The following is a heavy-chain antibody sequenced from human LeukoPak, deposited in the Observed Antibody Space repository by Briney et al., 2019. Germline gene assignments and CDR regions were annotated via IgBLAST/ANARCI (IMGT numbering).Heavy chain of an antibody. CDR3: ARAKTYYDFWSGYWRGYYYYGMDV. CDR2: VNPNSGNT. D-gene: IGHD3-3*01. Sequence: ASVKVSCKASGYTFTSYDINWVRQATGQGLEWMGWVNPNSGNTGYAQKFQGRVTMTRNTSISTAYMELSSLRSEDTAVYYCARAKTYYDFWSGYWRGYYYYGMDVWGQGTTVTVSS. CDR1: GYTFTSYD. J-gene: IGHJ6*02. V-gene: IGHV1-8*01.